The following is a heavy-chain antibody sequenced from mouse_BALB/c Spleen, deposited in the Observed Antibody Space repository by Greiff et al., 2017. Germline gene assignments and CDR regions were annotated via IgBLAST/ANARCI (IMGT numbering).Heavy chain of an antibody. CDR1: GFTFSSFG. CDR2: ISSGSSTI. CDR3: ARGGYEGTWFAY. V-gene: IGHV5-17*02. D-gene: IGHD2-14*01. Sequence: EVQGVESGGGLVQPGGSRKLSCAASGFTFSSFGMHWVRQAPEKGLEWVAYISSGSSTIYYADTVKGRFTISRDNPKNTLYLEMSSLRSEDTAMYYCARGGYEGTWFAYWGQGTLVTVSA. J-gene: IGHJ3*01.